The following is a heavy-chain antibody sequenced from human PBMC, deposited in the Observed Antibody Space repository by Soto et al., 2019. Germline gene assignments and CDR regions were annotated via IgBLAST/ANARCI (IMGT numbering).Heavy chain of an antibody. CDR1: GFTFSSYG. CDR2: ISYDGGNK. Sequence: QVQLVESGGGVVQPGRSLRLSCAASGFTFSSYGMHWVRQAPGKGLQWVAVISYDGGNKYYADSVKGRFTISRDNSKHTLYLQMNSLRAEDTAVYYCAKTTQQLVSWDAFDIWGQGTMVTVSS. D-gene: IGHD6-13*01. CDR3: AKTTQQLVSWDAFDI. J-gene: IGHJ3*02. V-gene: IGHV3-30*18.